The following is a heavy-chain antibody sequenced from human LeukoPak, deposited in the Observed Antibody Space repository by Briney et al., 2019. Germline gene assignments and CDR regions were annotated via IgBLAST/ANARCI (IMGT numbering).Heavy chain of an antibody. J-gene: IGHJ4*02. V-gene: IGHV4-30-2*01. Sequence: PSETLSLICAVSGGSVSSGGYSWSWIRQPPGKGLEWIGYIYHSGTTYYNPSLKSRVTISSYGSKNQLSLNLTSVTAADTAVYYCARTPPYYVSSGYVYYFDYWGQGTLVTVSS. CDR2: IYHSGTT. D-gene: IGHD3-22*01. CDR3: ARTPPYYVSSGYVYYFDY. CDR1: GGSVSSGGYS.